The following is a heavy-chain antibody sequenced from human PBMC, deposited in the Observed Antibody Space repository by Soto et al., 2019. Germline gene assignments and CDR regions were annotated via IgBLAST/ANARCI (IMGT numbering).Heavy chain of an antibody. CDR3: AAAPRY. J-gene: IGHJ4*02. Sequence: TETLSLTCTVSGGSISSYYWSWIRQPPGKGLEWIGYIYYTGSTDHNPSLKSRVTISLDTSKNQVSLQLTSVTAADTAVYYCAAAPRYWGQGVLVTVSS. V-gene: IGHV4-59*01. D-gene: IGHD2-15*01. CDR1: GGSISSYY. CDR2: IYYTGST.